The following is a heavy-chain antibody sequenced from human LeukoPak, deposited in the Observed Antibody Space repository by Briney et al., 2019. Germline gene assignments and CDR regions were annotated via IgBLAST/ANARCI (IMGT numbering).Heavy chain of an antibody. D-gene: IGHD3-22*01. V-gene: IGHV4-34*01. CDR2: INHSGST. Sequence: SETLSLTCAVYGGSFSGYYWSWIRQPPGKGLEWIGEINHSGSTNYNPSLKSRVTISVDTSKSQFSLQLNSVTPEDTAVYYCAREGYYYDSSGYYYYYYYGMDVWGQGTTVTVSS. CDR1: GGSFSGYY. J-gene: IGHJ6*02. CDR3: AREGYYYDSSGYYYYYYYGMDV.